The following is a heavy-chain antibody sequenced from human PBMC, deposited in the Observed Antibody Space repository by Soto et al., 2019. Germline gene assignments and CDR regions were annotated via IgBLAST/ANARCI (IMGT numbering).Heavy chain of an antibody. CDR2: ISGSGGST. J-gene: IGHJ4*02. CDR1: GFTFSSYA. CDR3: AKVQGSGYYPYFDY. D-gene: IGHD3-3*01. Sequence: EVQLLESGGGLVQPGGSLRLSCAASGFTFSSYAMSWVRQAPGKGLEWVSAISGSGGSTYYADSVKGRFTISRDNSKNALYLQMNSLRAEDTAVYYWAKVQGSGYYPYFDYWGQGTLVTVSS. V-gene: IGHV3-23*01.